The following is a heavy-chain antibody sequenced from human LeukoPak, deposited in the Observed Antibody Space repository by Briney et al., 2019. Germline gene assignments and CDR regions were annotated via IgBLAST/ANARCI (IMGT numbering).Heavy chain of an antibody. J-gene: IGHJ4*02. D-gene: IGHD4-11*01. Sequence: PSQTLSLTCAVSGGSISSGGYSWSWIRQPPGKGLEWIGEINHSGSTNYNPSLKSRVTISVDTSKNQFSLKLSSVTAADTAVYYCARLTDYSNYVDYWGQGTLVTVSS. CDR3: ARLTDYSNYVDY. V-gene: IGHV4-30-2*01. CDR2: INHSGST. CDR1: GGSISSGGYS.